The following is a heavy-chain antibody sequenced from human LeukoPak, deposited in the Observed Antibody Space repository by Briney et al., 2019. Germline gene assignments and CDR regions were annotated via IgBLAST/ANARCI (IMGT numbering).Heavy chain of an antibody. CDR1: GYTFTGYY. V-gene: IGHV1-2*02. D-gene: IGHD4-23*01. J-gene: IGHJ4*02. Sequence: ASVKVSCKASGYTFTGYYMHWVRQAPGQGLEWMGWINPNSGGTNYAQKFQGRVTMTRDTSISTAYMELSRLRSDDTAVYYCAREPRASTVVTRRGGYYFDYWGQGTLVTVSS. CDR2: INPNSGGT. CDR3: AREPRASTVVTRRGGYYFDY.